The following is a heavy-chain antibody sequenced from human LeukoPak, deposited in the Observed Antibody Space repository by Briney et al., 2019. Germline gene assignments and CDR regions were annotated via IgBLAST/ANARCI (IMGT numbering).Heavy chain of an antibody. J-gene: IGHJ6*02. D-gene: IGHD2-2*01. CDR1: GYTFTSYG. CDR2: ISAYNGNT. CDR3: ARDCSSTSCYSWHYYYYGMDV. V-gene: IGHV1-18*01. Sequence: ASVKVSCKASGYTFTSYGISWVRQAPGQGLEWMGWISAYNGNTNYAQKLQGRVTMTTDTSTSTAYMELRSLRSDDTAVYYCARDCSSTSCYSWHYYYYGMDVWGQGATVTVSS.